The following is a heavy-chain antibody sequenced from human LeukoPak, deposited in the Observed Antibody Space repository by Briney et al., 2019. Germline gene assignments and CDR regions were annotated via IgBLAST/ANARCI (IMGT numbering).Heavy chain of an antibody. Sequence: GGSLRLSCAASGFTFSRYNINWVRQAPGKGLEWVSSISSTGSYIYYADSVKGRFTISRDNSKNTLFLQMNSLRAEDTAVYYCAKGRGITMILVINWGQGTLVTVSS. J-gene: IGHJ4*02. D-gene: IGHD3-22*01. V-gene: IGHV3-21*04. CDR3: AKGRGITMILVIN. CDR1: GFTFSRYN. CDR2: ISSTGSYI.